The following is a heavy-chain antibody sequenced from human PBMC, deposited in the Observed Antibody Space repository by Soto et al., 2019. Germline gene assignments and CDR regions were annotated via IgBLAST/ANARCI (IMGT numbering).Heavy chain of an antibody. CDR1: GYTFTSYG. J-gene: IGHJ5*02. Sequence: ASVKVSRKASGYTFTSYGISWVRQAPGQGLEWMGWISAYNGNTNYAQKLQGRVTMTTDTSTSTAYMELRSLRSDDTAVYYCARTLEAAGIAGWFDPWGQGTLVTVSS. CDR2: ISAYNGNT. CDR3: ARTLEAAGIAGWFDP. D-gene: IGHD6-13*01. V-gene: IGHV1-18*01.